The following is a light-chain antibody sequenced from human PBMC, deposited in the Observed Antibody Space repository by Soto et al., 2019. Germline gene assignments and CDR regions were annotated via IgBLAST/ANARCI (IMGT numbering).Light chain of an antibody. CDR3: QQYNTYWT. CDR2: DAS. J-gene: IGKJ1*01. V-gene: IGKV1-5*01. CDR1: QNVNNW. Sequence: DIQMTQFPSALSASVGDRVTITCRASQNVNNWLAWYQHKPVKAPQLLIYDASVLETGVPSRFSGSGSGTEFTLAISGLQSDDFATYSCQQYNTYWTFGPGTKVDIK.